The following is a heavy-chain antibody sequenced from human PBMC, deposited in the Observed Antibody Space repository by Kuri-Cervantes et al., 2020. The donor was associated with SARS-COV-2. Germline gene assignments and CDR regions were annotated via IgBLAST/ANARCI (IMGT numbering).Heavy chain of an antibody. D-gene: IGHD3-22*01. CDR1: GFTFRNYG. V-gene: IGHV3-30*02. CDR2: IRYDGHSE. J-gene: IGHJ4*02. Sequence: GESLKISCAPSGFTFRNYGMHWVRLAPGKGLEWMAFIRYDGHSEDYADSVKGRFTVSRDNSKNTLYLQMNSLRAEDTAVYYCASGYSIDYWGQGTLVTVSS. CDR3: ASGYSIDY.